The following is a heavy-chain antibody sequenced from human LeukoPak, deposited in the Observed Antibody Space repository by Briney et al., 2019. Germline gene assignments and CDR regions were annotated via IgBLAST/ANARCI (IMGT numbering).Heavy chain of an antibody. CDR2: ISGSGGST. J-gene: IGHJ5*02. Sequence: PGGSLRLSCAASGFTFSSYAMSWVRQAPGKGLEWVSAISGSGGSTYYADSVKGRVTISRDNSKNTLYLQMNSLRAEDTAVYYCAKGTVVVAATLWFDPWGQGTLVTVSS. CDR1: GFTFSSYA. V-gene: IGHV3-23*01. CDR3: AKGTVVVAATLWFDP. D-gene: IGHD2-15*01.